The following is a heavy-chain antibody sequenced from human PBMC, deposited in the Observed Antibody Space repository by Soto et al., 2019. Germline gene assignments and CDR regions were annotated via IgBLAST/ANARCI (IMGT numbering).Heavy chain of an antibody. V-gene: IGHV3-7*01. CDR3: ARFWSGYYPSWDYYYYMDV. J-gene: IGHJ6*03. Sequence: GGSLRLSCAASGFTFSSYWMSWVRQAPGKGLEWVANIKQDGSEKYYVDSVKGRFTISRDNAKNSLYLQMNSLRAEDTAVYYCARFWSGYYPSWDYYYYMDVWGKGTTVTVSS. D-gene: IGHD3-3*01. CDR2: IKQDGSEK. CDR1: GFTFSSYW.